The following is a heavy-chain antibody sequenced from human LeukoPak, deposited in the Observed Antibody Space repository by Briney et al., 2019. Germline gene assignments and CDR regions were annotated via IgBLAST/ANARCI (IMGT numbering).Heavy chain of an antibody. CDR3: ARDHNGYVDY. CDR1: GDSVSDNSAA. J-gene: IGHJ4*02. V-gene: IGHV6-1*01. CDR2: TYYRSKWYS. D-gene: IGHD2-8*01. Sequence: SQTLSLTCAISGDSVSDNSAAWHWIRQSPSRGLEWLGRTYYRSKWYSDFAVSVKSRLTINPDTSKNQFSLQLNSVSPEDTAVYYYARDHNGYVDYCGQGTLVTVSS.